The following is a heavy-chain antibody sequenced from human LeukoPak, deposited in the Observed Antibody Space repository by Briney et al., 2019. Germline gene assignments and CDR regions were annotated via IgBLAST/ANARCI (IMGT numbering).Heavy chain of an antibody. CDR2: MYSGGAT. V-gene: IGHV3-53*01. CDR3: ARVVTFELDY. D-gene: IGHD3-10*01. CDR1: GISVSGTF. Sequence: GGSLRLSCVASGISVSGTFMSCVRQAPGEGLEWVSTMYSGGATHYADSVKGRFSVSRDNVENTLYLQMDNLRVEDTAVYYCARVVTFELDYWGQGTPVLVSS. J-gene: IGHJ4*02.